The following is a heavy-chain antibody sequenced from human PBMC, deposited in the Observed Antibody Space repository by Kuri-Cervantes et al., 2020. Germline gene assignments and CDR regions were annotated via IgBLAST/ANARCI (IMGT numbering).Heavy chain of an antibody. CDR1: GFTVSSNY. CDR3: ARDSGIRTVDY. J-gene: IGHJ4*02. D-gene: IGHD4-17*01. Sequence: GESLKISCAASGFTVSSNYMSWVRQAPGKGLEWVSVIYSGGSTYYADSVKGRFTISRDNSKNTLYLQMNSLRAEDTAVYYCARDSGIRTVDYWGQGTLVTVSS. V-gene: IGHV3-53*05. CDR2: IYSGGST.